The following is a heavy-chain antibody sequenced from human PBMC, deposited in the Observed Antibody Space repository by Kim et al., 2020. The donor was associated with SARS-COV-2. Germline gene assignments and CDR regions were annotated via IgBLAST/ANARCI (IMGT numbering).Heavy chain of an antibody. J-gene: IGHJ4*02. D-gene: IGHD2-2*01. CDR1: GFTFSTYA. Sequence: GGSLRLSCAASGFTFSTYAIHWVRQAPGKGPEWVAVISNDGNHKYYADSVKGRFTISRDNSKNTLFLQMNSLRPEDTAVYYCAKGVWTSGTNCAWDYYLDDWGQGTPVTVSS. CDR3: AKGVWTSGTNCAWDYYLDD. V-gene: IGHV3-30*18. CDR2: ISNDGNHK.